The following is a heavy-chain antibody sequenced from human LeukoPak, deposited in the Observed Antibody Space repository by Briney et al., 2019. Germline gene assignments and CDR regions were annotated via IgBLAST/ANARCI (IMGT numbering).Heavy chain of an antibody. V-gene: IGHV4-31*03. CDR1: GGSISSGGYY. D-gene: IGHD2-21*02. CDR2: IYYSGST. CDR3: ARAPWGDSEKFDY. Sequence: SETLSLTCTVSGGSISSGGYYWSWIRQHPGKGLEWLGYIYYSGSTYYNPSLKSRVTISVDTSKNQFSLKLSSVTAADTAVYYCARAPWGDSEKFDYWGQGTLVTVSS. J-gene: IGHJ4*02.